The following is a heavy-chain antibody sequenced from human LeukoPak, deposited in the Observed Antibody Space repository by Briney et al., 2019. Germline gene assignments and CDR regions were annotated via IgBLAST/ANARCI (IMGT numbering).Heavy chain of an antibody. CDR3: AREEQYNMYGDY. D-gene: IGHD1/OR15-1a*01. Sequence: ASVTLSFTASGYTLTDKYLHRVRQAPGQGLEWMGWTNPNNGDTTSAQKFQGRVTITRDTSISTAYMELSRLTSDDTAVYYCAREEQYNMYGDYCGQGTLVTVSS. CDR1: GYTLTDKY. V-gene: IGHV1-2*02. CDR2: TNPNNGDT. J-gene: IGHJ4*02.